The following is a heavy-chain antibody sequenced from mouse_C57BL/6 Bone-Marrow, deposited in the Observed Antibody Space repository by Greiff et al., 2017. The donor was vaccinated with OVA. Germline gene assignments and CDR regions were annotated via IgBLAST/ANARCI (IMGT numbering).Heavy chain of an antibody. D-gene: IGHD2-13*01. CDR1: GYAFTNYL. Sequence: VQLQQSGAELVRPGTPVKVSCKASGYAFTNYLIEWVKQRPGQGLEWIGVIISGSGGTNYNEKFMGKATLTADKFSSTAYMQLGRLTADDSAVYFCARSHGDCGYYWGQGTALTVSS. V-gene: IGHV1-54*01. CDR2: IISGSGGT. J-gene: IGHJ2*01. CDR3: ARSHGDCGYY.